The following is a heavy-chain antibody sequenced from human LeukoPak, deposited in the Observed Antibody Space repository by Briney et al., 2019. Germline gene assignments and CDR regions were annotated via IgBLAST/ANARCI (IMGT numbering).Heavy chain of an antibody. Sequence: SETLSLTCAVYGGSFSGYYWSWIRQPPGKGLEWIGEINHSGSTNYNPSLKSRVTISVDTSKNQVSLKLSSVTAADTAVYYCARGRILGGRRYYYDRSGYYVAYFDYWGQGTLVTVSS. CDR2: INHSGST. CDR3: ARGRILGGRRYYYDRSGYYVAYFDY. CDR1: GGSFSGYY. J-gene: IGHJ4*02. V-gene: IGHV4-34*01. D-gene: IGHD3-22*01.